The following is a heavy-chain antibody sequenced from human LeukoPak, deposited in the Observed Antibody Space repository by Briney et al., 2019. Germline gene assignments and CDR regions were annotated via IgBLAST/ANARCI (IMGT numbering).Heavy chain of an antibody. CDR1: GFIISESG. V-gene: IGHV3-30*18. CDR3: AKDWGSSGWYNYFDP. Sequence: GGSLRLSCAVSGFIISESGMHWVRQAPGKGLEWVAMISYHGTATYYGDPVKGRFTVSRDTSKNTLYLQMDSLRPEDTAIYYCAKDWGSSGWYNYFDPWGQGTLVTVSS. CDR2: ISYHGTAT. J-gene: IGHJ5*02. D-gene: IGHD6-19*01.